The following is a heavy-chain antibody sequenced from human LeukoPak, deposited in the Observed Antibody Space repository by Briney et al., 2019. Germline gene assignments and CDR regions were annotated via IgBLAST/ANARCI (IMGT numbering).Heavy chain of an antibody. CDR2: IIPIPGIT. D-gene: IGHD3-22*01. V-gene: IGHV1-69*04. CDR3: AREARYDSSGYYYRPFDY. Sequence: GASVNVSCKASGGTFSNYAISWVRQAPGQGLEWMGRIIPIPGITNNAQKFQARVTITADKSTSTAYMELSSLRSEDTAVYYCAREARYDSSGYYYRPFDYWGQGTLVIVSS. CDR1: GGTFSNYA. J-gene: IGHJ4*02.